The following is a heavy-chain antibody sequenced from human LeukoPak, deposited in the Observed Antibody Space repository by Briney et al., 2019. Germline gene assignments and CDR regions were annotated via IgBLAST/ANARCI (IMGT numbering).Heavy chain of an antibody. D-gene: IGHD2-2*01. CDR3: AKSRTVVVPADFDY. CDR1: GFTFSSHA. J-gene: IGHJ4*02. V-gene: IGHV3-23*01. CDR2: IGGSGGST. Sequence: GGSLRLSCAASGFTFSSHAMGWVRQAPGKGLEWVSAIGGSGGSTYYADSVKGRFTISRDNSKNTLYLQMNSLRAEDTALYYCAKSRTVVVPADFDYWGQGTLVTVSS.